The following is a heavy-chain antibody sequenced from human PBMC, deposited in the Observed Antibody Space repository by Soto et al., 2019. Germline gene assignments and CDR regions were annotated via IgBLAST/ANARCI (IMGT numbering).Heavy chain of an antibody. V-gene: IGHV3-74*01. CDR2: ISDDGSTI. J-gene: IGHJ4*02. CDR1: GFVFSMYW. Sequence: EVQLVESGGGLVQPGGSVRLSSAASGFVFSMYWMHWVRQAPDKGLEWVSRISDDGSTIHYADSVKGRFSISRDNAQNILFLEMTALRDDDTAVYYCVRGPRPSSVGTGAFWGQGSPVTVSS. D-gene: IGHD3-10*01. CDR3: VRGPRPSSVGTGAF.